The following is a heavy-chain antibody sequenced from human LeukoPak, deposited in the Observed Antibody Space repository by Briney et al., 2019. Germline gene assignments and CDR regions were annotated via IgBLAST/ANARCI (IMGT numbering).Heavy chain of an antibody. CDR1: GFTFSSYW. J-gene: IGHJ5*02. D-gene: IGHD2-2*01. Sequence: GGSLRLSCAASGFTFSSYWMHWVRQAPGKGLVWVSRINSDGSSTSYADSVKGRFTISRDNAKNTLYLQMNSLRAEDTAVYYCARDLWVYQPDATNWFDPWGQGTLVTVSS. CDR3: ARDLWVYQPDATNWFDP. CDR2: INSDGSST. V-gene: IGHV3-74*01.